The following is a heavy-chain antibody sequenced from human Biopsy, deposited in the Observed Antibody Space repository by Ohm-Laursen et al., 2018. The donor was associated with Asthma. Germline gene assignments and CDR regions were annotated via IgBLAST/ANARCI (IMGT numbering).Heavy chain of an antibody. CDR3: AREVSTVDYGYYYFAMDV. J-gene: IGHJ6*02. Sequence: GSSVKASCKAPGGMFGNYAISWVRQAPGLGLEWMGGIFPIFGPSNYAQKFQGRVTFTADESTSSAYMELSSLRPEDSAVYYCAREVSTVDYGYYYFAMDVWGQGTTVTVSS. CDR1: GGMFGNYA. D-gene: IGHD4-17*01. V-gene: IGHV1-69*01. CDR2: IFPIFGPS.